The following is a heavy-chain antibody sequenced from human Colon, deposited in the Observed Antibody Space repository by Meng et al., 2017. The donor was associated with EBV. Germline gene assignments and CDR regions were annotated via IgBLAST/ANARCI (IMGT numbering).Heavy chain of an antibody. D-gene: IGHD2-2*01. Sequence: QVRESGPGLVKPSETLSPPCSVSGGSVSSETYYWNWIRQPPGKALEWIGYVSYSGGTNYNPSLKNRVTISVDTSKNQVSLRLSSVTAADTAVFYCARAVGPDCSSTSCPFDYWGQGTLVTVSS. V-gene: IGHV4-61*01. CDR2: VSYSGGT. CDR1: GGSVSSETYY. CDR3: ARAVGPDCSSTSCPFDY. J-gene: IGHJ4*02.